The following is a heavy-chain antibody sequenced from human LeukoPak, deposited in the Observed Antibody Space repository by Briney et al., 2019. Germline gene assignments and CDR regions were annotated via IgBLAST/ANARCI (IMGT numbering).Heavy chain of an antibody. Sequence: PGGSLRLSCAASGFAFSSYGMHWVRQAPGKGLEWVAFIRYDGSNKYYADSVKGRFTISRDNSENTLYLQMSSLRAEDTAVYYCAVTTSFLYYFDYWGQGTLVTVSS. CDR2: IRYDGSNK. CDR1: GFAFSSYG. D-gene: IGHD4-17*01. V-gene: IGHV3-30*02. CDR3: AVTTSFLYYFDY. J-gene: IGHJ4*02.